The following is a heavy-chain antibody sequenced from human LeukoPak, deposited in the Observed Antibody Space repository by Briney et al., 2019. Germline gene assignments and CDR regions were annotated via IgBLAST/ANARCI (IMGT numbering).Heavy chain of an antibody. V-gene: IGHV1-18*01. D-gene: IGHD6-13*01. Sequence: GASVKVSCKASGYTLNTYGISCVRQAPGQGLEWMGSISAYNGNTNYAQKLQGRVTLTTDTSTSTAYLELRSLRSDDTAVYYCARGGIPPHYYLDVWGKGTTVTVSS. J-gene: IGHJ6*03. CDR2: ISAYNGNT. CDR3: ARGGIPPHYYLDV. CDR1: GYTLNTYG.